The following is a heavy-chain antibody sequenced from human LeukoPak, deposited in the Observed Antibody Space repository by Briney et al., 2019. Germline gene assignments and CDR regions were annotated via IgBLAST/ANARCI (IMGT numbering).Heavy chain of an antibody. CDR3: ARRPAQYFDS. V-gene: IGHV3-30-3*01. CDR1: GSTFTSYY. CDR2: ISYGVSNK. J-gene: IGHJ4*02. Sequence: GGSLRLSCEASGSTFTSYYMNWVRQAPGKGLEWVAVISYGVSNKYYADSVKGRFTISRDNSNNTLYLQMNSLRPEDTAVYYCARRPAQYFDSWGQGTLVTVSS.